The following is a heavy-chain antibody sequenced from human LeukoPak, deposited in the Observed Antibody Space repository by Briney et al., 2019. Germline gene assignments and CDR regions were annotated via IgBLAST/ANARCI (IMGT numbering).Heavy chain of an antibody. Sequence: ASEKVSCKASGYTFTSYGISWVRQAPGQGLEWMGWISAYNGNTNYAQKLQGRVTMTTDTSTSTAYMELGSLRSDDTAVYYCARGRFLEWLFSSSYFDYWGQGTLVTVSS. D-gene: IGHD3-3*01. V-gene: IGHV1-18*01. CDR3: ARGRFLEWLFSSSYFDY. CDR1: GYTFTSYG. J-gene: IGHJ4*02. CDR2: ISAYNGNT.